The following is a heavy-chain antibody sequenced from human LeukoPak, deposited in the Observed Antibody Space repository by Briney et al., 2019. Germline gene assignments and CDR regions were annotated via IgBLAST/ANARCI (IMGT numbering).Heavy chain of an antibody. J-gene: IGHJ5*02. CDR1: GYTFTSNY. D-gene: IGHD5-18*01. V-gene: IGHV1-46*01. CDR2: INPSGGST. CDR3: ARDRDTAMVRDWFDP. Sequence: ASVKVSCKAFGYTFTSNYMHWVRQAPGQGLEWMGIINPSGGSTSYAQKFQGRVTMTRDMSTSTVYMELSSLRSEDTAVYYCARDRDTAMVRDWFDPWGQGTLVTVSS.